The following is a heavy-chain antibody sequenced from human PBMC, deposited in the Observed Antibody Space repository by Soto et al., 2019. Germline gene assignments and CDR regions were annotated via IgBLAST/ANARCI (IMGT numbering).Heavy chain of an antibody. D-gene: IGHD1-1*01. J-gene: IGHJ5*02. CDR1: GGTLSSYS. V-gene: IGHV1-69*02. CDR2: IIPFLGRT. CDR3: ARTTGSPNSNWFDT. Sequence: QLHLVQSGAEVRKPGSSVKVSCKASGGTLSSYSVTWVRQAPGQGLEWMGRIIPFLGRTNYAQNFQGRVPFTADMSTITPYMELSSLRSDDTAIYYCARTTGSPNSNWFDTWGQGTLVIVSS.